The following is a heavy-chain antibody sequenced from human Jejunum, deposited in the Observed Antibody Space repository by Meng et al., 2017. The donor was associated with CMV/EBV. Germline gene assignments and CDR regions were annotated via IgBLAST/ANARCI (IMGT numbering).Heavy chain of an antibody. V-gene: IGHV3-30*04. CDR3: TRRMNSNNDAFDF. Sequence: SGFTFRDHAMHWVRQAPGKGLEGVAVVSYEGRSRFYADSVEGRFSISRDNSKNTVYLQMDSLSADDTAVYYCTRRMNSNNDAFDFWGQGTMVTVSS. J-gene: IGHJ3*01. CDR2: VSYEGRSR. CDR1: GFTFRDHA. D-gene: IGHD4-11*01.